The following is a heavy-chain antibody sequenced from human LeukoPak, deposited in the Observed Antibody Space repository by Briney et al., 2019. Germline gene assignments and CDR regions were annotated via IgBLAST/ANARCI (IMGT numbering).Heavy chain of an antibody. CDR2: ISGSDGST. CDR1: GFTFSSYA. D-gene: IGHD3-10*01. J-gene: IGHJ6*02. V-gene: IGHV3-23*01. CDR3: AKSYYYGSGNYYYNYYGMDV. Sequence: PGGSLRLSCAASGFTFSSYAMTWVRQSPGKGLEWFSGISGSDGSTYYADSVKGRFTISRDNSKNTLYLQMNSLRAEDTAVYYCAKSYYYGSGNYYYNYYGMDVWGQGTTVTVSS.